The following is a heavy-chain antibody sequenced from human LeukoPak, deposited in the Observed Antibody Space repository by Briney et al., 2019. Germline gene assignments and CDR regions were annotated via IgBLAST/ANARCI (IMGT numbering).Heavy chain of an antibody. V-gene: IGHV3-21*04. D-gene: IGHD5-18*01. CDR1: GFTFSSYS. Sequence: GGSLRLSCAASGFTFSSYSMNWVRQAPGKGLEWVLSISSSSSYIYYADSVKGRFAISGDNSKNTLYLQMNSLRAEDTAVYYCAKDGRRGFSFGPAAYWGQGTLVTVSS. J-gene: IGHJ4*02. CDR3: AKDGRRGFSFGPAAY. CDR2: ISSSSSYI.